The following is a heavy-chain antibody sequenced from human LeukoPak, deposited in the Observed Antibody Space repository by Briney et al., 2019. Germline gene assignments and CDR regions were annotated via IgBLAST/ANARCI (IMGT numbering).Heavy chain of an antibody. CDR1: GDSASSSSAA. D-gene: IGHD2-2*01. J-gene: IGHJ5*02. CDR3: ARSLPATVGNWFDP. V-gene: IGHV6-1*01. Sequence: SQTLSLTCAISGDSASSSSAAWNWIRQSPSRGLEWPGRTYYRSNWYNNYTVSVKSRITINADTSKNHFSLQLNSVTPEDTAVYYCARSLPATVGNWFDPWGQGTLVIVSS. CDR2: TYYRSNWYN.